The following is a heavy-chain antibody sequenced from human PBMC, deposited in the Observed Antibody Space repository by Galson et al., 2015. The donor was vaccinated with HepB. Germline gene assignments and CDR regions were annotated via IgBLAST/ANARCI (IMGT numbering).Heavy chain of an antibody. D-gene: IGHD3-22*01. V-gene: IGHV3-30*18. CDR3: AKDSSSGYYFLDY. CDR1: GFTFSSYG. Sequence: SLRLSCAASGFTFSSYGKHWVRQAPGKGLEWVAVISYDGSNKYYADSVKGRFTISRDNSKNTLYLQMNSLRAEDTAVYYCAKDSSSGYYFLDYWGQGTLVTVSS. CDR2: ISYDGSNK. J-gene: IGHJ4*02.